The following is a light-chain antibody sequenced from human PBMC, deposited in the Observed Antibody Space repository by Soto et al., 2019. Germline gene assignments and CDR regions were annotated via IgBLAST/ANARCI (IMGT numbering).Light chain of an antibody. CDR1: QSVSSSY. CDR3: QQYGSSPYT. V-gene: IGKV3-20*01. J-gene: IGKJ2*01. Sequence: EIVLTQSPGTLSLSPGERATLSCRASQSVSSSYLAWYQQKPGQAPRLLIYGASSRATGTLDRFSGSGSGTDFTLTISRLEPEDFAVYYCQQYGSSPYTFGQGTKLEIK. CDR2: GAS.